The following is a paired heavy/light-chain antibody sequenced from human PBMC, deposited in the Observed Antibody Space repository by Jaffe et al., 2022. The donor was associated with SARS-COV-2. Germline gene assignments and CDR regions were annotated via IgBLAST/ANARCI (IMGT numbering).Light chain of an antibody. CDR1: SSGVGTYNF. CDR3: YSYDASSTFDVV. Sequence: QSALTQPASVSGSPGQSITISCTETSSGVGTYNFVSWYQHHPGNAPKLMIYEDAKRPSGVSNRFSGFRSGNTASLTISGLQAEDEADYYCYSYDASSTFDVVFGGGTKLTVL. V-gene: IGLV2-23*02. J-gene: IGLJ2*01. CDR2: EDA.
Heavy chain of an antibody. J-gene: IGHJ4*02. CDR1: GFKFTDYD. D-gene: IGHD6-19*01. CDR3: ARVYRGSGWRRRYYYFDY. Sequence: EVQLVESGGSVVRPGGSLRLSCAASGFKFTDYDRTWDMSWVRQVPGKGLEWVSYISWNGDNTAYADSVKGRFTISRDNAKNSLYLQMDSLRAEDTAFYHCARVYRGSGWRRRYYYFDYWGQGTLVTVSA. CDR2: ISWNGDNT. V-gene: IGHV3-20*01.